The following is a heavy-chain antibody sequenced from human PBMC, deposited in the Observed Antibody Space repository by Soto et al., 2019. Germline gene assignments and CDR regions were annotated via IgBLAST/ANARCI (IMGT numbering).Heavy chain of an antibody. CDR3: AREVGRSGYFADYWFDP. V-gene: IGHV4-34*01. Sequence: LSEALSLPCSIYTGSVSGYYWSWIRQPPGQGLEWIGKISQSGHTNYSPSLKSRVSISIDTSKNQFSLNLASVSAADTAVYYCAREVGRSGYFADYWFDPWGHGTLVTVSS. CDR2: ISQSGHT. J-gene: IGHJ5*02. D-gene: IGHD3-22*01. CDR1: TGSVSGYY.